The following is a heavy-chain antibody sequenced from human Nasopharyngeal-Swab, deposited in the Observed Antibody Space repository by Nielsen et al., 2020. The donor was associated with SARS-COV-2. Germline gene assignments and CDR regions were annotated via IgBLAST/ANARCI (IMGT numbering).Heavy chain of an antibody. CDR1: GGSISSSSYY. CDR3: ARQNYETDY. J-gene: IGHJ4*02. V-gene: IGHV4-39*01. CDR2: IYYSGST. D-gene: IGHD1-7*01. Sequence: GSLRLSCTASGGSISSSSYYWGWIRQPPGKGLEWIGSIYYSGSTYYNPSLKSRVTISVDTSKNQFSLKLSSVTAADTAVYYCARQNYETDYWGQGTLVTVSS.